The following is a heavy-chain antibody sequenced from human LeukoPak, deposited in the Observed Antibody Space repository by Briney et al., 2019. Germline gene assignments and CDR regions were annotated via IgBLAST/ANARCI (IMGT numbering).Heavy chain of an antibody. CDR1: GYTLTELS. J-gene: IGHJ4*02. CDR3: ARDVLATRNFDY. Sequence: ASVKVSGKVSGYTLTELSMHWVRQAPGKGLEWMGGFDPEDGETIYAQKFQGRVTMTEDTSTDTAYMELRSLRSDDTAVYYCARDVLATRNFDYWGQGTLVTVSS. CDR2: FDPEDGET. D-gene: IGHD1-26*01. V-gene: IGHV1-24*01.